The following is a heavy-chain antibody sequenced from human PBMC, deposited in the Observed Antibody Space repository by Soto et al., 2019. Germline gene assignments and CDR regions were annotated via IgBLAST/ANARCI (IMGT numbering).Heavy chain of an antibody. V-gene: IGHV4-59*01. Sequence: QVQLQESGPGMVKPSETLSLTCTVSGGSISSYYWSWIRLPPGKGLEWIGYIYYSGSTNYNPSLKSRVTISVDTSKNQFSLNLSSVTAADTAVYYCARAAAAGLTFDYWGQGTLVTVSS. CDR2: IYYSGST. CDR1: GGSISSYY. J-gene: IGHJ4*02. D-gene: IGHD6-13*01. CDR3: ARAAAAGLTFDY.